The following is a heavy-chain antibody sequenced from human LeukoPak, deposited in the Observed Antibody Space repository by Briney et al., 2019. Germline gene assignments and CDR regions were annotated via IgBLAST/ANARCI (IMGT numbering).Heavy chain of an antibody. Sequence: GASVKVSCKASGYTFTGYYMHWVRQAPGQGLEWMGWINPNSGGTNYAQKFQGRVTMTRDTSISTAYMELSRLRSDDTAVYYCARESIYYYYGKGGMVGGMDVWGQGTTVTVSS. J-gene: IGHJ6*02. CDR3: ARESIYYYYGKGGMVGGMDV. CDR1: GYTFTGYY. CDR2: INPNSGGT. V-gene: IGHV1-2*02. D-gene: IGHD3-10*01.